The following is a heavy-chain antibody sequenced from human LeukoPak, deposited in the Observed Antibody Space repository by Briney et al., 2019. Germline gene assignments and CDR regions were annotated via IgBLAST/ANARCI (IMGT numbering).Heavy chain of an antibody. D-gene: IGHD3-22*01. CDR2: IYYSGST. CDR3: AGGYDSGGSPRRFDY. J-gene: IGHJ4*02. CDR1: GGSISSYY. Sequence: SETLSLTCTVSGGSISSYYWSWIRQPPGKGLEWIGYIYYSGSTNYNPSLKSRVTISVDTSKNQFSLKLSSVTAADTAVYYCAGGYDSGGSPRRFDYWGQGTLVTVSS. V-gene: IGHV4-59*01.